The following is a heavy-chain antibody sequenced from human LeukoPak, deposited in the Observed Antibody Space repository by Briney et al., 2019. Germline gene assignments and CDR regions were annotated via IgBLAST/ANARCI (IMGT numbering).Heavy chain of an antibody. J-gene: IGHJ4*02. CDR1: GGSISSYY. CDR3: AGVSGYDSFLVLDY. CDR2: IYYSGST. V-gene: IGHV4-59*08. Sequence: SETHSLTCTASGGSISSYYWSWIRQPPGKGLEWIGYIYYSGSTNYNPSLKSRVTISVDTSKNQFSLKLSSVTAADTAVYYCAGVSGYDSFLVLDYWGQGTLVTVSS. D-gene: IGHD5-12*01.